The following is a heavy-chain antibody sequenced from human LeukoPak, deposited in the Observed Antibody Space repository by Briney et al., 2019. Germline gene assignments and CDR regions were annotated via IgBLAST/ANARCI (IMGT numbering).Heavy chain of an antibody. CDR2: INPNSGGT. J-gene: IGHJ4*02. V-gene: IGHV1-2*02. CDR3: ARDPLRGDPFDY. D-gene: IGHD2-21*02. CDR1: GYTFTSYD. Sequence: ASVKVSCKASGYTFTSYDINWVRQAPGQGLEWMGWINPNSGGTNYAQKFLGRVTMTRDTSITTAYMELSRLRSDDTAVYYCARDPLRGDPFDYWGQGTLVTVSS.